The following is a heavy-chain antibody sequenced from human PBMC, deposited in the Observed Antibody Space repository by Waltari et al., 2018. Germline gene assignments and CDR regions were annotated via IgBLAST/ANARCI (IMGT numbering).Heavy chain of an antibody. CDR3: VRGGGTSWYYNMDV. V-gene: IGHV4-59*01. J-gene: IGHJ6*02. D-gene: IGHD3-16*01. Sequence: QVQLQESGPGLVKPSETLSLTCSVSGGSINSDYWTWIRQPPGKGLEWIGFVYHTGKTNYSPSLKSRVTISVDTSKIQFSLQLKSVTAADTAVYYCVRGGGTSWYYNMDVWGQGTTVTVSS. CDR1: GGSINSDY. CDR2: VYHTGKT.